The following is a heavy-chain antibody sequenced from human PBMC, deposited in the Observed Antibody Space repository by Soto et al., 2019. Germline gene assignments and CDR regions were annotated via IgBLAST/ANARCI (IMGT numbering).Heavy chain of an antibody. D-gene: IGHD6-19*01. CDR1: VADINTYS. J-gene: IGHJ6*01. V-gene: IGHV4-4*07. CDR3: ARDREAGYNFHYGMDV. Sequence: SETLSVTCSVSVADINTYSWTWIRQPAGKGLEWIGRIYTSASINYNPSLKGRVTLSVDTSTNQVSLRLASVTAADTAIYYCARDREAGYNFHYGMDVWGQGTPVTVSS. CDR2: IYTSASI.